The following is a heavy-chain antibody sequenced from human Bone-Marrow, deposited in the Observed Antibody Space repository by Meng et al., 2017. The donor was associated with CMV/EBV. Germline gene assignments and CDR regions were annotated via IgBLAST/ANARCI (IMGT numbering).Heavy chain of an antibody. CDR1: GFSFSSDW. D-gene: IGHD2-8*02. Sequence: GESLKISCAASGFSFSSDWMSWVRQVPGKGLEWVANIKEDGTLKYYVESVKGRFTISRDNAKSSLYLQMNRLRAEDTAVYYCARDVPVMRGTGLYDYWGQETVVTVSS. V-gene: IGHV3-7*01. CDR2: IKEDGTLK. CDR3: ARDVPVMRGTGLYDY. J-gene: IGHJ4*02.